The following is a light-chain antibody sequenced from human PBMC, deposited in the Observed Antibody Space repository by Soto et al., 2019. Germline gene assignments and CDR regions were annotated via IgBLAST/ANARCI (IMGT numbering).Light chain of an antibody. V-gene: IGKV3-11*01. J-gene: IGKJ4*01. CDR1: ECVSTDVTY. CDR3: QQRSNWPPV. CDR2: DAS. Sequence: EILLTQYPATLSLSPGETATLSCRTSECVSTDVTYLAWYQQKPGQAPRHLIYDASNRATGIPARFSGSESGTDFTHTISSLEPEDFAVYYCQQRSNWPPVFGGGTKVDIK.